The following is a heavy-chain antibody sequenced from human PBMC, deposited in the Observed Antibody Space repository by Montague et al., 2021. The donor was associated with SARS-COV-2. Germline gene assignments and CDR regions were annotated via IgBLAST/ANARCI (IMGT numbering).Heavy chain of an antibody. Sequence: SLRLSCAASGFTFSSYSMNWVSQAPGKGLEWVSSISSSSSYIYYADSVKGRFTISRDNAKNSLYLQMNSLRAEDTAVYYCARGGYYYYGSVAGHNDAFDIWGQGTMVTVSS. J-gene: IGHJ3*02. D-gene: IGHD3-10*01. CDR1: GFTFSSYS. V-gene: IGHV3-21*01. CDR2: ISSSSSYI. CDR3: ARGGYYYYGSVAGHNDAFDI.